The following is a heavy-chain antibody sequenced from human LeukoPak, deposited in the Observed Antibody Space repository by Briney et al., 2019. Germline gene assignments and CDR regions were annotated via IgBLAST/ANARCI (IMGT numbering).Heavy chain of an antibody. D-gene: IGHD3-22*01. CDR3: ARHVVAVGFDY. CDR2: ITSSSSYI. Sequence: YPGGSLRLSCAASGFTFNSYTLNWVRQAPGKGLEWVSSITSSSSYIYYADSVKGRFTISRDNAKNSLYLQMNSLRAEDTAVYYCARHVVAVGFDYWGQGTLVTVSS. V-gene: IGHV3-21*01. J-gene: IGHJ4*02. CDR1: GFTFNSYT.